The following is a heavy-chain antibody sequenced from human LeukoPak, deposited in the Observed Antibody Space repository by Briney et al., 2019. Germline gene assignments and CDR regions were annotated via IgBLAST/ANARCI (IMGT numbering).Heavy chain of an antibody. J-gene: IGHJ4*02. Sequence: KSSETLSLTCTVSGGSINDYYWNWLRQPPGKGLEWIGFIYYRGTTNNNPSLKSRVTTSIDTSKKQFSLNLSSVTAADTAIYYCAGVFSGRRPFELWGQGILATVSS. CDR3: AGVFSGRRPFEL. D-gene: IGHD3-10*01. CDR1: GGSINDYY. CDR2: IYYRGTT. V-gene: IGHV4-59*03.